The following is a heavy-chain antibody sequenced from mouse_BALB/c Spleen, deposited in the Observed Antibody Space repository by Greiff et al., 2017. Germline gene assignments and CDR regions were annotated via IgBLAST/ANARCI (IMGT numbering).Heavy chain of an antibody. CDR3: ARHGNYLGGAMDY. J-gene: IGHJ4*01. CDR2: INSNGGST. Sequence: EVNVVESGGGLVKLGGSLKLSCAASGFTFSSYYMSWVRQTPEKRLELVAAINSNGGSTYYPDTVKGRFTISRDNAKNTLYLQMSSLKSEDTALYYCARHGNYLGGAMDYWGQGTSVTVSS. D-gene: IGHD2-1*01. V-gene: IGHV5-6-2*01. CDR1: GFTFSSYY.